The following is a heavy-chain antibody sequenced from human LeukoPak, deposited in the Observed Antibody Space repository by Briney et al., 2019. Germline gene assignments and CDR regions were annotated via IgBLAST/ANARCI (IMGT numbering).Heavy chain of an antibody. Sequence: GGSLRLSCAASGFTFSSYAMSWVRQAPGKGLEWVSAISGSGGSTYYADSVKGRFTISRNNSKNTLYLQMNSLRAEDTAVYYCAKIWAGPNGYDFWSGTLDYWGQGTLVTVSS. CDR2: ISGSGGST. CDR3: AKIWAGPNGYDFWSGTLDY. D-gene: IGHD3-3*01. CDR1: GFTFSSYA. V-gene: IGHV3-23*01. J-gene: IGHJ4*02.